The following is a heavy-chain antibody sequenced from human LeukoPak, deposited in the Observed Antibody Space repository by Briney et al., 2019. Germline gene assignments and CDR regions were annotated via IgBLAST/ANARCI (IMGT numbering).Heavy chain of an antibody. CDR2: ISYDGSNK. Sequence: GGSLRLSCAASGFTFSSYAMHWVRQAPGKGLEWVAVISYDGSNKYYADSVKGRFTISRDNSKNTLYLQMNSLRAEDTAVYYCARGPMGNILTGYYRSYYYGMDVWGQGTTVTVSS. V-gene: IGHV3-30-3*01. CDR3: ARGPMGNILTGYYRSYYYGMDV. CDR1: GFTFSSYA. D-gene: IGHD3-9*01. J-gene: IGHJ6*02.